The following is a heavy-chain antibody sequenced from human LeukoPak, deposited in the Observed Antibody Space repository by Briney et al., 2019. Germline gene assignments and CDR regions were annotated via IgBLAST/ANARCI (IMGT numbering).Heavy chain of an antibody. D-gene: IGHD6-19*01. CDR1: GFTFSSYG. CDR2: IWYDGSNK. CDR3: ARDQSSGRRYFQH. V-gene: IGHV3-33*01. Sequence: GRSLRLSCAASGFTFSSYGMHWVRQAPGKGLEWVAVIWYDGSNKYYADSVKGRFTISRDNSKNTLYLQMNSLRAEDTAVYYCARDQSSGRRYFQHWGQGTLVTVSS. J-gene: IGHJ1*01.